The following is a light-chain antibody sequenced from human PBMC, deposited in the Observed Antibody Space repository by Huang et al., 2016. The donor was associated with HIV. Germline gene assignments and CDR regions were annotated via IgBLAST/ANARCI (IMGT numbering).Light chain of an antibody. Sequence: ERVMTQSPATLSVSLGERATLSCRARQYVSSNLAWYQQKPGQAPRLLIYGASTRVTDIPARFSGSGSGIEFTLTISSLQSEDFAVYYCLQYNNWPRTFGQGTKLEIK. J-gene: IGKJ2*01. CDR3: LQYNNWPRT. CDR2: GAS. V-gene: IGKV3-15*01. CDR1: QYVSSN.